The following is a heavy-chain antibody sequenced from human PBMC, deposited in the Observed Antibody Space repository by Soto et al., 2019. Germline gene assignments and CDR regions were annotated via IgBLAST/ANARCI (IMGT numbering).Heavy chain of an antibody. V-gene: IGHV3-21*01. D-gene: IGHD6-13*01. CDR2: ISSSSSYI. Sequence: GGSLRLSCVASGFTFSSYSMNWVRQAPGKGLVWVSSISSSSSYIYYADSVQGRFTISRDNAKNLLYLQMNSLRAEDTAVYYCARDKAIAAAGRPPGYWGQGTLVTVSS. CDR1: GFTFSSYS. CDR3: ARDKAIAAAGRPPGY. J-gene: IGHJ4*02.